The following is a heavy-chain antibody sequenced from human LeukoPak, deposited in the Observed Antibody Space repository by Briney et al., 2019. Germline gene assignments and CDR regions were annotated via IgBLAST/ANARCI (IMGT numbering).Heavy chain of an antibody. D-gene: IGHD3-3*01. CDR2: INPSGGST. Sequence: ASVKVSCKASGYTFTSYYMHWVRQAPGQGLEWMGIINPSGGSTSYAQKFQGRVTMTRDTSTSTVYMELSSLRSEDTAVYYCASNSRSITIFGVVITSRESRLSYYYMDVWGKGTTVTVSS. V-gene: IGHV1-46*01. J-gene: IGHJ6*03. CDR3: ASNSRSITIFGVVITSRESRLSYYYMDV. CDR1: GYTFTSYY.